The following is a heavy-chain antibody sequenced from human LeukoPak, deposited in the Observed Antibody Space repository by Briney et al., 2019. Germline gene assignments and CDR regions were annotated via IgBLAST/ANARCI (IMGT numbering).Heavy chain of an antibody. V-gene: IGHV1-2*02. CDR1: GYTLTGYY. Sequence: ASVKVSCKASGYTLTGYYMHWVRQAPGQGLEWMGWINPNSGGTNYAQKFKGRVTMTRDTSISTAYMELSRLRSDDTAVYYCARVSIVVVPAAWFDPWGQGTLVTVSS. CDR3: ARVSIVVVPAAWFDP. J-gene: IGHJ5*02. CDR2: INPNSGGT. D-gene: IGHD2-2*01.